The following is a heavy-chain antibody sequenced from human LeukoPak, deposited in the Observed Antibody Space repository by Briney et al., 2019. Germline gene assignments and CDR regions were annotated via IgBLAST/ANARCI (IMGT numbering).Heavy chain of an antibody. D-gene: IGHD1-1*01. CDR3: AREIPGGGTATDY. CDR1: GYTFTGYY. J-gene: IGHJ4*02. Sequence: ASVKVSCKASGYTFTGYYMHWVRQAPGQGLEWMGWINPNSGGTNYAQKFQGRVTMTRDTSISTAYMELSRLRSDDTAVYYCAREIPGGGTATDYWGQGTLVTVSS. V-gene: IGHV1-2*02. CDR2: INPNSGGT.